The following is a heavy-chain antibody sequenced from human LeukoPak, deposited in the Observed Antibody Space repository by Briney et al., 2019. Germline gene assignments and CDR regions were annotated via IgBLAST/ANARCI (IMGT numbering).Heavy chain of an antibody. CDR3: ASSSGWRPHDAFDI. D-gene: IGHD6-19*01. V-gene: IGHV3-11*01. Sequence: PGGSLRLSCAASGFTFSDYYMSWIRQAPGKGLEWVSYISSSGSTIYYADPVKGRFTISMDNAKNSLYLQMNSLRAEDTAVYYCASSSGWRPHDAFDIWGQGTMVTVSS. CDR2: ISSSGSTI. J-gene: IGHJ3*02. CDR1: GFTFSDYY.